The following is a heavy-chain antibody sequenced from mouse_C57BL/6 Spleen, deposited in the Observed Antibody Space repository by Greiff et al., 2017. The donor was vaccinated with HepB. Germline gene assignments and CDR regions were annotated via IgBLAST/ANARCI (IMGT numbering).Heavy chain of an antibody. Sequence: DVKLVESGGGLVKPGGSLKLSCAASGFTFSSYAMSWVRQTPEKRLEWVATISDGGSYTYYPDNVKGRVTISRDNAKNNLYLQMSHLKSEDTAMYYCAREDYGSSYDYFDYWGQGTTLTVSS. CDR1: GFTFSSYA. CDR3: AREDYGSSYDYFDY. V-gene: IGHV5-4*01. CDR2: ISDGGSYT. J-gene: IGHJ2*01. D-gene: IGHD1-1*01.